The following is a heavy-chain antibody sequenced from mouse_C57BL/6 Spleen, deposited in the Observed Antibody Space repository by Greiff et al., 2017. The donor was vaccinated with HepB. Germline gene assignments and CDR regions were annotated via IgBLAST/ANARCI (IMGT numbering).Heavy chain of an antibody. J-gene: IGHJ4*01. V-gene: IGHV14-1*01. CDR3: TTDSSGHYAMDY. D-gene: IGHD3-2*02. CDR2: IDPEDGDT. Sequence: EVQLQQSGAELVRPGASVKLSCTASGFNIKDYYMHWVKQRPEQGLEWIGRIDPEDGDTEYAPKFQGKATMTADTSFNTAYLQLSSLTSEDTAVYYCTTDSSGHYAMDYWGQGTSVTVSS. CDR1: GFNIKDYY.